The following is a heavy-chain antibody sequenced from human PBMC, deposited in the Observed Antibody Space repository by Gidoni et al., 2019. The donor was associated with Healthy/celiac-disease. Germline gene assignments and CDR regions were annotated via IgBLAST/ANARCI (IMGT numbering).Heavy chain of an antibody. CDR1: GGSFSGYY. CDR2: INHSGRT. Sequence: QVQLQQWGAGLLKPSETLSLTCAVYGGSFSGYYWSWIRQPPGKGLEWLGEINHSGRTNYNPSLKSRLTISVDTSKNQFSLKLSSVTAADTAVYYCASSYYYYYGMDVWGQGTTVTVSS. V-gene: IGHV4-34*01. CDR3: ASSYYYYYGMDV. J-gene: IGHJ6*02.